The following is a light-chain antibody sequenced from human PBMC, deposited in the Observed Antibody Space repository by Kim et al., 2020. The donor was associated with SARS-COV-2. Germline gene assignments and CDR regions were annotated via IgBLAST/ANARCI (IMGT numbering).Light chain of an antibody. J-gene: IGKJ1*01. CDR1: QSVGSTY. Sequence: LSPGERATLSGRASQSVGSTYLAWYQQKPGQAPRLLMSDASTRATGIPDRFSGSGSETDFTLTISRLEPEDFAVYYCQQYDTSRTFGQGTKVDIK. CDR3: QQYDTSRT. V-gene: IGKV3-20*01. CDR2: DAS.